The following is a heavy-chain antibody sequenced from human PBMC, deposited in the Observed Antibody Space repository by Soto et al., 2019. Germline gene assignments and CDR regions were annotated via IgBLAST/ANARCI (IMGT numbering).Heavy chain of an antibody. CDR1: GFSLSTNEVG. CDR2: IYWDGDK. CDR3: AHRCVGYGSNRNPVNFDY. D-gene: IGHD2-2*01. J-gene: IGHJ4*02. V-gene: IGHV2-5*02. Sequence: QITLRESGPTLVKPTQTLTLTCTFSGFSLSTNEVGVGWIRQPPGKALEWGALIYWDGDKHFSPSLKSRLSITTGASKKQVALVMTNMDPVGTATYYCAHRCVGYGSNRNPVNFDYWGQGTLVTVSS.